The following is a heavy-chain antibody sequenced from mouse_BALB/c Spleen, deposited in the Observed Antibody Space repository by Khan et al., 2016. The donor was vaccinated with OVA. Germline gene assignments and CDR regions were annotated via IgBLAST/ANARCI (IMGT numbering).Heavy chain of an antibody. CDR2: IWGDGST. D-gene: IGHD2-1*01. Sequence: QVQLKESGPGLVAPSQSLSITCTVSGFSLTSYGVNWVRQPPGKGLEWLGVIWGDGSTNYHSALKSRLNISTDNSKSQVFFKLISLQTDDTATYYCARFEYYGNFYAMDYWGQGTSVTVSS. J-gene: IGHJ4*01. V-gene: IGHV2-3*01. CDR1: GFSLTSYG. CDR3: ARFEYYGNFYAMDY.